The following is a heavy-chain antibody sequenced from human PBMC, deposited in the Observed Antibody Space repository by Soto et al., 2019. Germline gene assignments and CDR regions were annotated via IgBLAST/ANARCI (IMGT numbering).Heavy chain of an antibody. J-gene: IGHJ4*02. CDR1: GFSFSNAW. V-gene: IGHV3-15*01. CDR3: TTFRRY. Sequence: EVHLVESGGGLVKPGGSLRLSCAASGFSFSNAWMSWVRHAPGRGLEWVGRIKSRSEGGTTDYAAPVKGRFTISRDDSENTVFLQMNNLKSEDTAVYSCTTFRRYWGQGTLVTVSS. CDR2: IKSRSEGGTT.